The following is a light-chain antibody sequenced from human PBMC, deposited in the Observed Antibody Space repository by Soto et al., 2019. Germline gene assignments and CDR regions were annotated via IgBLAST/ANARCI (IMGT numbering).Light chain of an antibody. V-gene: IGKV1-33*01. CDR2: DAS. J-gene: IGKJ4*01. CDR1: QDISNY. CDR3: QQYDNRP. Sequence: DIQMTQSPSSLSASVGDRVTITCQASQDISNYLNWYQQKPGKAPKLLIYDASNLETGVPSRFSGSGSGTDFTFTISSLQPEDIATYYCQQYDNRPFGGGTKVEIK.